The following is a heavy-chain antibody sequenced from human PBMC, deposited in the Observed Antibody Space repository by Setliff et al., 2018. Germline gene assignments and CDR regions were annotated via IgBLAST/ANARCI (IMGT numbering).Heavy chain of an antibody. Sequence: SQTLSLTCPVSGGSIDSGDYYWSWIRQPPGKGLEYIGHISHGVSTSYSPSLKSRLSISADTSKNQFSLKLTSVTAADTAVYYCARTHCTTTSCFYFHYWGQGTGVTVS. J-gene: IGHJ4*02. CDR2: ISHGVST. CDR1: GGSIDSGDYY. CDR3: ARTHCTTTSCFYFHY. D-gene: IGHD2-2*01. V-gene: IGHV4-30-4*01.